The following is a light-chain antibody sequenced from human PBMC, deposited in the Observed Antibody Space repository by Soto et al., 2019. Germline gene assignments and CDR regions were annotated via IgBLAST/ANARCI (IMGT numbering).Light chain of an antibody. CDR3: QQYYTTPVT. V-gene: IGKV4-1*01. J-gene: IGKJ3*01. Sequence: DIVMTQSPDSLAVYLGERATINCKSSQNVLYSSNNKNYLAWYQQKPGQPPKLLIYWASTRESGVPDRFSGSGSGTDFTLTIISLQAEDVALYYCQQYYTTPVTFGPGTKVDIK. CDR2: WAS. CDR1: QNVLYSSNNKNY.